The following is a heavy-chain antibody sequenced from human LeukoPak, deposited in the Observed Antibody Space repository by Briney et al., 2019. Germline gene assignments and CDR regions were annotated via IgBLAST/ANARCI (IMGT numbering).Heavy chain of an antibody. V-gene: IGHV4-39*07. CDR1: GGSISSSSYY. Sequence: PSETLSLTCTVSGGSISSSSYYWGWIRQPPGKGLEWIGSIYYSGSTYYNPSLKSRVTISVDTSKNQFSLKLSSVTAADTAVYYCARDPPTGDAFDIWGQGTKVTVSS. CDR2: IYYSGST. J-gene: IGHJ3*02. D-gene: IGHD1-1*01. CDR3: ARDPPTGDAFDI.